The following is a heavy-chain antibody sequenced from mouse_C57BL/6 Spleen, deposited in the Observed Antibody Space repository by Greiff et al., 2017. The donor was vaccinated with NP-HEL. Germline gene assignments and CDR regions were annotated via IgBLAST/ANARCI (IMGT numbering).Heavy chain of an antibody. J-gene: IGHJ2*01. Sequence: EVQLQQSGPELVKPGASVKIPCKASGYTFTDYNMDWVKQSHGKSLEWIGDINPNNGGTIYNQKFKGKATLTVDKSSSTAYMELRSLTSEDTAVYYCARRDWDGHFDYWRQGTTLTVSS. D-gene: IGHD4-1*01. CDR3: ARRDWDGHFDY. CDR2: INPNNGGT. CDR1: GYTFTDYN. V-gene: IGHV1-18*01.